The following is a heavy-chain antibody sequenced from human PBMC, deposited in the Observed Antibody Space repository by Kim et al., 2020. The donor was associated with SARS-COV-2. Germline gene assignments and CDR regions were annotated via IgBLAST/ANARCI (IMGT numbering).Heavy chain of an antibody. D-gene: IGHD5-12*01. Sequence: SVKVSCKASGGTFSSYAISWVRQAPGQGLEWMGGIIPIFGTANYAQKFQGRVTITADESTSTAYMELSSLRSEDTAVYYCARGGGGIVATDWFDPWGQGTLVTVSS. CDR1: GGTFSSYA. J-gene: IGHJ5*02. CDR2: IIPIFGTA. V-gene: IGHV1-69*13. CDR3: ARGGGGIVATDWFDP.